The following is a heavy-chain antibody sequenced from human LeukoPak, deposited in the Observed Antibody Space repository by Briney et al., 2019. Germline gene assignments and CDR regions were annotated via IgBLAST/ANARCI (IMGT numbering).Heavy chain of an antibody. Sequence: SETLSLTCTVSGDSISSYYWSWIRQPPGKGLEWIGYIYYSGSTNYNPSLKSRVTISVDASKNHFSLKLSSVTAADTAVYYCARDRSLGVIDYWGQGTLVTVPS. D-gene: IGHD3-16*01. CDR1: GDSISSYY. CDR2: IYYSGST. CDR3: ARDRSLGVIDY. J-gene: IGHJ4*02. V-gene: IGHV4-59*01.